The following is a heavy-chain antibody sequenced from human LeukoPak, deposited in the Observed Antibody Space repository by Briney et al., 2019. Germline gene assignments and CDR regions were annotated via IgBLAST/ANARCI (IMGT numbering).Heavy chain of an antibody. CDR1: GGSISSGSYY. CDR2: IFLSGST. CDR3: ARENYYDTSD. J-gene: IGHJ4*02. D-gene: IGHD3-22*01. Sequence: SQTLSLTCSVSGGSISSGSYYWSWIRQPAGKGLEWIGRIFLSGSTNYNPSLKSRVTMSIATSKNQFSLSLRSVTAADTAVYYCARENYYDTSDWGQGTLVTVSS. V-gene: IGHV4-61*02.